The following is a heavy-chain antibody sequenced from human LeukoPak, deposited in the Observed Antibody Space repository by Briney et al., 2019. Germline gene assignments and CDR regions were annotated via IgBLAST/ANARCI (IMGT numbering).Heavy chain of an antibody. J-gene: IGHJ4*02. CDR3: ALGSSSLDY. CDR1: RATFRSYA. CDR2: IIPIFGTA. D-gene: IGHD6-6*01. V-gene: IGHV1-69*01. Sequence: ASVKVSCKASRATFRSYAISWVRQARGQGLEWMGGIIPIFGTANYAQKFQGRVTITADESTSTAYMELSSLRSEDTAVYYCALGSSSLDYWGQGTLVTVSS.